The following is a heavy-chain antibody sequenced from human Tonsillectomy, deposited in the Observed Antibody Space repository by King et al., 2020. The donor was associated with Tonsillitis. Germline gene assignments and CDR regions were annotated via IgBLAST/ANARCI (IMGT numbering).Heavy chain of an antibody. D-gene: IGHD1-20*01. J-gene: IGHJ4*02. CDR1: AFSFSSFG. Sequence: QLVQSGGGVVPPGRSLRLSCASSAFSFSSFGMHWVRQAPGKGLEWVAVIWSDGENKYYADSVKGRLTISRDNSKNTLFLQMNSLRGEDTAVYYCARSITGSTRGIDYWGQGTLVTVSS. CDR3: ARSITGSTRGIDY. CDR2: IWSDGENK. V-gene: IGHV3-33*01.